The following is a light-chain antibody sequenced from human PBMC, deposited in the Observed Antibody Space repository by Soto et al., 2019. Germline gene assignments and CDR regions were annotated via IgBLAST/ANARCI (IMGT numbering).Light chain of an antibody. V-gene: IGKV1-39*01. J-gene: IGKJ1*01. CDR1: QSISSY. Sequence: DIQMTQSPSSLSASVGDRVTITCRARQSISSYLNWYQQKPGKAPKLLIYAASSLQSGVPSRFSGSGSGTDFTLTISSLQPEDFATYYCQQCYSTLWTFGQGTKVEIK. CDR3: QQCYSTLWT. CDR2: AAS.